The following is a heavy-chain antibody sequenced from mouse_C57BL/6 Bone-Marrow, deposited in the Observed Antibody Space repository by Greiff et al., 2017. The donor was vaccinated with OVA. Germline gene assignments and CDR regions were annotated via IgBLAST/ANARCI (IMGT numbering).Heavy chain of an antibody. Sequence: EVKLVESGPGLVKPSQSLSLTCSVTGYSITSGYYWNWIRQFPGNKLEWMGYISYDGSNNYNPSLKNRISITRDTSKNQFFLKLNSVTTEDTATYYCARGTYYYGSSPFAYWGQGTLGTVSA. CDR1: GYSITSGYY. CDR2: ISYDGSN. D-gene: IGHD1-1*01. J-gene: IGHJ3*01. V-gene: IGHV3-6*01. CDR3: ARGTYYYGSSPFAY.